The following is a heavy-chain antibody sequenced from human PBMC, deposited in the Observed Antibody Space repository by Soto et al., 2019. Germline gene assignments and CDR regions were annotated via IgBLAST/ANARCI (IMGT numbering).Heavy chain of an antibody. V-gene: IGHV3-30*18. D-gene: IGHD4-17*01. CDR2: ISYDGSNK. CDR1: GFTFSTYG. Sequence: QVQLVESGGGVVQPGRSLRLSCAASGFTFSTYGMQWVRQAPGKGLEWVAVISYDGSNKYYADSVKGRFTISRDNSKNPLYLQMNILRAEDTDVYYCAKGGYGDGGVSDYWGQGTLVTVSS. J-gene: IGHJ4*02. CDR3: AKGGYGDGGVSDY.